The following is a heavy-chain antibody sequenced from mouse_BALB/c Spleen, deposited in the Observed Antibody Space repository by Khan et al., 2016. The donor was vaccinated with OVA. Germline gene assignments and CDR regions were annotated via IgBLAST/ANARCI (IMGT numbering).Heavy chain of an antibody. D-gene: IGHD2-3*01. Sequence: QVQLQESGPGLVQPSQSLSITCTVSGFSLTSYGVHWVRQPPGKGLEWLVVIWSDGITDYNSTFKSRLSISKDNSKSQVFFKMNSLQTDDTAMYYCARSDVYAMDYWGQGTSGTFSS. CDR3: ARSDVYAMDY. J-gene: IGHJ4*01. CDR1: GFSLTSYG. V-gene: IGHV2-6*02. CDR2: IWSDGIT.